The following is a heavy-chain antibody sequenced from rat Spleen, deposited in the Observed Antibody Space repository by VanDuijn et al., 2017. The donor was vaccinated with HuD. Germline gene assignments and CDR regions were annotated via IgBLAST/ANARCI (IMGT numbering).Heavy chain of an antibody. CDR2: INTSGGNT. V-gene: IGHV5S13*01. Sequence: EVKLVESGGGLVQPGRSLKLSCAASGFTFNNYGMAWVRQAPTKGLEWVASINTSGGNTYYRDSVKGRFTISRDNAKSTLSLQMDSLRSEDTATYYCARRHYGYTDYFDYWGQGVMVTVSS. CDR3: ARRHYGYTDYFDY. CDR1: GFTFNNYG. J-gene: IGHJ2*01. D-gene: IGHD1-9*01.